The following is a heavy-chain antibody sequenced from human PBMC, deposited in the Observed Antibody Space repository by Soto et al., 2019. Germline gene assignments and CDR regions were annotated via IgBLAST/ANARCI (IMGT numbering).Heavy chain of an antibody. J-gene: IGHJ4*02. CDR3: ARAFGLRRQQLGGFDY. D-gene: IGHD6-13*01. CDR1: GFTLSTYP. V-gene: IGHV3-30-3*01. Sequence: QVQLVESGGGVVQPGRSLRLSCAASGFTLSTYPMHWVRQAPGKGLEWVAVISYDGTNKYYADSVKGRFTISRDNSKNTLYLQMNSLRADDTAVYSCARAFGLRRQQLGGFDYWGQGTLVTVSS. CDR2: ISYDGTNK.